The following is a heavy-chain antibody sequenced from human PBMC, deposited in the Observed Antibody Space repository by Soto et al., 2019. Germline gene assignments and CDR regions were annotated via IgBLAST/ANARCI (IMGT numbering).Heavy chain of an antibody. J-gene: IGHJ4*02. CDR2: IKQDGSEK. CDR1: GLTFSSYW. Sequence: HPGGSLRLSCAASGLTFSSYWMSWVRQAPGKGLEWVANIKQDGSEKYYVDSVKGRFTISGDNAKNSLYLQMNSLRAEDTAVYYCARAIVVVAATCFDYWGQGTLVTVSS. D-gene: IGHD2-15*01. CDR3: ARAIVVVAATCFDY. V-gene: IGHV3-7*01.